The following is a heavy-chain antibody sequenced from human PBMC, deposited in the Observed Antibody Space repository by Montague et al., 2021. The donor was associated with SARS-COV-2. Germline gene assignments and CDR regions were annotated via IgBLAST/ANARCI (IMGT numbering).Heavy chain of an antibody. CDR2: LYYSGST. CDR1: GGSISSGSYY. V-gene: IGHV4-39*01. Sequence: SETLSLTCTVSGGSISSGSYYWGWIRQPPGKGLEWIGSLYYSGSTYYNPSLKSRVTISVDTSKSQFSLKLSSVTAADTAVYYCARQAFSRITICGVVSSEGWLDPWGQGTLVTVSS. J-gene: IGHJ5*02. D-gene: IGHD3-3*01. CDR3: ARQAFSRITICGVVSSEGWLDP.